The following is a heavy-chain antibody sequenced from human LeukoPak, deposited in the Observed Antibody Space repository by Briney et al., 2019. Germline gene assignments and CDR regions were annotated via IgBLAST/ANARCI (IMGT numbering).Heavy chain of an antibody. CDR1: GFTFTSYA. CDR2: ISGSGVTT. J-gene: IGHJ4*02. V-gene: IGHV3-23*01. Sequence: GGSLRLSCAVSGFTFTSYAMSWVRQAPGKGLEWVSAISGSGVTTYYADSVKGRFTISRDNAKNSLYLQMNSLRAEDTAVYYCAVTYSSSWLTYWGQGTLVTVSS. CDR3: AVTYSSSWLTY. D-gene: IGHD6-13*01.